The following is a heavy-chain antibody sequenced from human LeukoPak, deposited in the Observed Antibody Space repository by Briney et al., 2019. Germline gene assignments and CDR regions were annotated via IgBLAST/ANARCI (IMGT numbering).Heavy chain of an antibody. J-gene: IGHJ3*02. Sequence: SETLSLTCTVSGYSISSGYYWGWIRQPPGKGLEWIGSIYHSGSTYYNPSLKSRVTISVDTSKNQFSLKLSSVTAADTAVYYCARARYWIDAFDIWGQGTMVTVSS. CDR1: GYSISSGYY. CDR3: ARARYWIDAFDI. V-gene: IGHV4-38-2*02. CDR2: IYHSGST. D-gene: IGHD3-10*01.